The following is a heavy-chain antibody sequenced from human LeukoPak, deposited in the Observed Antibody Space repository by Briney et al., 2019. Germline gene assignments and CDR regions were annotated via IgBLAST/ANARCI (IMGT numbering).Heavy chain of an antibody. V-gene: IGHV3-7*01. CDR2: IKQDGSEK. CDR1: GFTFGTYW. D-gene: IGHD7-27*01. Sequence: GGSLRLSCAASGFTFGTYWMSWVRQAPGKGLEWVANIKQDGSEKYYVDSVKGRFTISRDNAKNSLYLQMNSLRVEDTAVYYCASRKLGNDYWGQGTLVTVSS. CDR3: ASRKLGNDY. J-gene: IGHJ4*02.